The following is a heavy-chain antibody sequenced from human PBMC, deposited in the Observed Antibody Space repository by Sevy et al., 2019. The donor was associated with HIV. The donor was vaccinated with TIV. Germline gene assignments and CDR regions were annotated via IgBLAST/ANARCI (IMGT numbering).Heavy chain of an antibody. V-gene: IGHV3-21*01. CDR2: MTSSGSYI. D-gene: IGHD2-15*01. J-gene: IGHJ4*02. Sequence: GSLRLSCAASGFTFSTSTMNWVRQAPGKGLEWVSLMTSSGSYILYADSVKGRFTISRDNAKDSVFLQMNSLRVEDTAVYYCVRDGWNYWGQGTLVTVSS. CDR1: GFTFSTST. CDR3: VRDGWNY.